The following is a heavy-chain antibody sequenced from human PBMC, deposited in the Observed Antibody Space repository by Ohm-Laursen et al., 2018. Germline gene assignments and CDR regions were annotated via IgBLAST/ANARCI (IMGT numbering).Heavy chain of an antibody. CDR3: ASLSYGDGGGDY. V-gene: IGHV1-2*02. CDR1: GYTFTGYY. Sequence: VSVKVSCKASGYTFTGYYIHWVRQAPGQGLEWMGWINPNSGGTNYAQKFQGRVTMTRDTSISTAYMELSRLRSDDTAVYYCASLSYGDGGGDYWGQGTLVTVSS. D-gene: IGHD4-17*01. J-gene: IGHJ4*02. CDR2: INPNSGGT.